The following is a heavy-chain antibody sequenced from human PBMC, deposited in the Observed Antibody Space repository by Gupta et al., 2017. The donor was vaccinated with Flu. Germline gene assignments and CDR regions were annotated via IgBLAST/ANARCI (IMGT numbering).Heavy chain of an antibody. Sequence: QVQLQESGPGLVKPSETLSLTCTVSGDSISSYYWSWIRQPPGKGLEWIGCVYYSGSTNYSPSLKSRVTISIDTSRNQFSLKLNSLPAADTAIYYCARAPYSWNSWFDPWGQGTLVTVSS. CDR2: VYYSGST. CDR1: GDSISSYY. CDR3: ARAPYSWNSWFDP. V-gene: IGHV4-59*01. J-gene: IGHJ5*02. D-gene: IGHD1-7*01.